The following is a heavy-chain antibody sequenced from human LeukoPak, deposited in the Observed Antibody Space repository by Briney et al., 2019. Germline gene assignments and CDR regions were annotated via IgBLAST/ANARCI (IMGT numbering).Heavy chain of an antibody. V-gene: IGHV1-18*01. CDR1: GYTFTSYG. CDR3: ARDDRWGTGMYCSSTSCYYGMDV. D-gene: IGHD2-2*01. J-gene: IGHJ6*02. CDR2: ISAYNGNT. Sequence: ASVKVSCKASGYTFTSYGISWVRQAPGQGLEWMGWISAYNGNTNYAQKLQGRVTMTTDTSTSTAYMELRSLRSDDTAVYYCARDDRWGTGMYCSSTSCYYGMDVWGQGTTVTVSS.